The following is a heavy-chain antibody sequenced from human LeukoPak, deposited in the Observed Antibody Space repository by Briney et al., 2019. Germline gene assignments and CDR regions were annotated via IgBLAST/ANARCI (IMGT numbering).Heavy chain of an antibody. V-gene: IGHV3-23*01. CDR1: GFTFSSYA. J-gene: IGHJ4*02. Sequence: GGSLRLSCAASGFTFSSYAMSWVRQAPGKGLEWVSAISGSGGSTYYADSVKGRFTISRDNSKNTLYLQMNSLRAEDTAVYYCANSRRWELQPFDYWGQGTLVTVAS. CDR3: ANSRRWELQPFDY. CDR2: ISGSGGST. D-gene: IGHD1-26*01.